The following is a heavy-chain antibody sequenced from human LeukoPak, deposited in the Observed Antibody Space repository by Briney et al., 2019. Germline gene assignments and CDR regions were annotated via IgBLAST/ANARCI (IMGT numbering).Heavy chain of an antibody. CDR3: ATAGNGDYERGGY. CDR2: MNPNSGKT. D-gene: IGHD4-17*01. J-gene: IGHJ4*02. CDR1: GYTFTSYD. V-gene: IGHV1-8*01. Sequence: ASVKVSCKASGYTFTSYDINWVRQATGQGLEWMGWMNPNSGKTGYAQKFQGRVTMTRNTSISTAYMELSSLRTEDTAVYYCATAGNGDYERGGYWGQGTLVTVSS.